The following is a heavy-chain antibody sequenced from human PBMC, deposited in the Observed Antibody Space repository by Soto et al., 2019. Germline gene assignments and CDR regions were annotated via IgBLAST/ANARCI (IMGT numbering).Heavy chain of an antibody. J-gene: IGHJ5*02. D-gene: IGHD1-26*01. Sequence: QVQLVQSGAEVKKPGSSVKVSCKASGGTFSSYAISWVRQAPGQGLEWMGGIIPIFGTANYAQKFQGRVTITEDESRRRDYMELSSLGSEDTAVYYCARAGSYSETTGSWGQGTLVTVSS. V-gene: IGHV1-69*12. CDR3: ARAGSYSETTGS. CDR2: IIPIFGTA. CDR1: GGTFSSYA.